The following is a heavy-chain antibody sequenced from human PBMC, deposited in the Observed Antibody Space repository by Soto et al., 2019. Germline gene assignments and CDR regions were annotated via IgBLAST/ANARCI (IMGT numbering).Heavy chain of an antibody. CDR2: ISGSGGST. D-gene: IGHD6-6*01. CDR3: AKDTRGSSSPPFDF. Sequence: SGGSLILSCAASGFTFSSYAMSWVRQAPGKGLEWVSAISGSGGSTYYADSVKGRFTISRDNSKNTLYLQMNSLRAEDTAVYYCAKDTRGSSSPPFDFWGQGTLVTVSS. J-gene: IGHJ4*02. V-gene: IGHV3-23*01. CDR1: GFTFSSYA.